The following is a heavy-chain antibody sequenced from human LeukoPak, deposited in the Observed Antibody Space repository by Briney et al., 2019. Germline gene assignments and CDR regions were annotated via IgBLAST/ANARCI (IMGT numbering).Heavy chain of an antibody. J-gene: IGHJ5*02. V-gene: IGHV3-7*01. CDR1: GFTFSSYW. CDR3: ATDQVATVGPFGA. Sequence: GGSLRLSCAASGFTFSSYWMSWVRQAPGKGLEWVANIKQDGSEKYYVDSVKGRFTISRDNAKNSLFLQMNSLRAEDTAVYYCATDQVATVGPFGAWGQGTRVTVSS. D-gene: IGHD3-16*01. CDR2: IKQDGSEK.